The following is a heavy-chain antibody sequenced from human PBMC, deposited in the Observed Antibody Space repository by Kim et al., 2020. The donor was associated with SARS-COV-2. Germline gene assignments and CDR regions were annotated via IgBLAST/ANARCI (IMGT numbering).Heavy chain of an antibody. J-gene: IGHJ6*01. D-gene: IGHD2-2*01. CDR1: GFTLGSYW. CDR2: ITHDGGRK. Sequence: GGSLRLSCAGYGFTLGSYWMTWVRQAPGKGLEWVSRITHDGGRKTYVDSVKGRFTISRDNGKNPLYLLMNSLRAEDTAVYYCANGYASGWDFYYYFGMGV. V-gene: IGHV3-74*01. CDR3: ANGYASGWDFYYYFGMGV.